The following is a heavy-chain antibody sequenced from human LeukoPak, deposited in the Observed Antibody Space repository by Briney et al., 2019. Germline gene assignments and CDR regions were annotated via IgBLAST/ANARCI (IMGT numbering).Heavy chain of an antibody. V-gene: IGHV3-23*01. J-gene: IGHJ4*02. D-gene: IGHD1-1*01. CDR1: GFTFSNYA. CDR2: LSGDYGLT. CDR3: ARAPSTGTTDY. Sequence: PGGSLRLSCAASGFTFSNYAMIWVRQAPGKGLECVSTLSGDYGLTYYADSVKGRFTISRDNSKNTLYLQMSNVRPEDTAIYYCARAPSTGTTDYWGQGTLVTVSS.